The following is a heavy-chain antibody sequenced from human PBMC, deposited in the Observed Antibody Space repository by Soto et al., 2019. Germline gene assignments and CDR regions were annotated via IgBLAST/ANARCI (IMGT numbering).Heavy chain of an antibody. D-gene: IGHD3-22*01. V-gene: IGHV3-33*01. CDR2: IWYDGSNK. Sequence: VQLVESGGGVVQPGRSLRLSCAASGFTFSSYGMHWVRQAPGKGLEWVAVIWYDGSNKYYADSVKGGFTISRDNSKKTLYLQMNSLRAEDTAVYYCAREGHYYDSSGYYSGNAFDIWGQGTMVTVSS. CDR3: AREGHYYDSSGYYSGNAFDI. J-gene: IGHJ3*02. CDR1: GFTFSSYG.